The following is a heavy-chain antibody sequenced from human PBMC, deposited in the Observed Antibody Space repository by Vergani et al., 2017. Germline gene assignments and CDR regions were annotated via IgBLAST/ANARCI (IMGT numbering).Heavy chain of an antibody. V-gene: IGHV3-33*01. CDR2: IWYDGSNK. J-gene: IGHJ4*02. CDR3: ARVAYSYGLLFDY. D-gene: IGHD5-18*01. CDR1: GFTFSSYG. Sequence: QVQLVESGGGVVQPGRSLRLSCAASGFTFSSYGMHWVRQAPGKGLEWVAVIWYDGSNKYYADSVKGRFTISRDNSKNTLYLQMNSLRAEDTAVYYCARVAYSYGLLFDYWGQGTLVTVSS.